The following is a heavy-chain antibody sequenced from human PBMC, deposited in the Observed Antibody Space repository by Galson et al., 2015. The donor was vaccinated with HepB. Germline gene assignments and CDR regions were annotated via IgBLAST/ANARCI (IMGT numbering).Heavy chain of an antibody. CDR1: GGSISSYY. J-gene: IGHJ2*01. Sequence: ETLSLTCTVSGGSISSYYWSWIRQPPGKGLEWIGYIYYSGSTNYNPSLKSRVTISVDTSKNQFSLKLSSVTAADTAVYYCARGKGNSGRYFDLWGRGTLVTVSS. CDR2: IYYSGST. CDR3: ARGKGNSGRYFDL. D-gene: IGHD4-23*01. V-gene: IGHV4-59*01.